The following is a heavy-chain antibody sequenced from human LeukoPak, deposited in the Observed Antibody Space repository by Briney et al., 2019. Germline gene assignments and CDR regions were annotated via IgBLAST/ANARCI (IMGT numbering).Heavy chain of an antibody. CDR3: ARHLGAQWLLLRRYYYYYMDV. J-gene: IGHJ6*03. CDR1: GGSISSGGYS. CDR2: IYYSGST. Sequence: SQTLSLTCAVSGGSISSGGYSWSWIRQPPGKGLEWIGYIYYSGSTYSNPSLKSRVTISVDTSKNQFSLKLSSVTAADTAVYYCARHLGAQWLLLRRYYYYYMDVWGKGTTVTVSS. D-gene: IGHD3-22*01. V-gene: IGHV4-30-4*07.